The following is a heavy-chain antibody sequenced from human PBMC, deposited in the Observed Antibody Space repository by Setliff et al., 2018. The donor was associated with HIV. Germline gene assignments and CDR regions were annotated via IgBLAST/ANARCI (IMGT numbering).Heavy chain of an antibody. J-gene: IGHJ5*02. Sequence: SETLSLTCAVYGGSFSGYYWSWIRQPPGKGLEWIGEINHSGSTNYNPSLKSRVTISVDTSKNQFSLKLSSVTAAETAVYYCAKVTTTVTINWFDPWGQGTLVTVSS. D-gene: IGHD4-4*01. CDR1: GGSFSGYY. V-gene: IGHV4-34*01. CDR3: AKVTTTVTINWFDP. CDR2: INHSGST.